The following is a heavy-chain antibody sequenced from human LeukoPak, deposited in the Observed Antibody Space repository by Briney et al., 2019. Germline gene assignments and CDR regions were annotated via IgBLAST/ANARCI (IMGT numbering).Heavy chain of an antibody. V-gene: IGHV1-18*01. J-gene: IGHJ4*02. CDR1: GYTFTSYG. D-gene: IGHD3-22*01. Sequence: ASVKVSCKASGYTFTSYGISWVRQAPGQGLEWLGWISAYNGNTNYAQKLQGRVTMTTDTSTSTAYMELRSLRSDDTAVYYCATEGYYYDSSGYYFCFDYWGQGTLVTVSS. CDR2: ISAYNGNT. CDR3: ATEGYYYDSSGYYFCFDY.